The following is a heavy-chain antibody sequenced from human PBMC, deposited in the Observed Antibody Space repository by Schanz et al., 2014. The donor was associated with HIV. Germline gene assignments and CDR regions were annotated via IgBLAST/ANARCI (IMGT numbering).Heavy chain of an antibody. Sequence: QVQLVESGGGVVQPGRSLRLSCAASGFTFSTYGMHWVRQAPGRGLEWVSSISYDENNIHYEDSVKGRFTISRDNSENTLYLQMNSLRAEDTAEYYCAKELTPHYPGATTGVLDYWGQGTLVTVSS. CDR1: GFTFSTYG. CDR2: ISYDENNI. CDR3: AKELTPHYPGATTGVLDY. D-gene: IGHD1-26*01. J-gene: IGHJ4*02. V-gene: IGHV3-30*18.